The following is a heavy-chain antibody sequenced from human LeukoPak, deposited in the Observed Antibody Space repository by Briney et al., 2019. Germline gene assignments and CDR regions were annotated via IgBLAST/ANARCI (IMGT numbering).Heavy chain of an antibody. CDR1: GVSISSYY. CDR3: ARQCYYDSSGYYCFDP. V-gene: IGHV4-4*09. D-gene: IGHD3-22*01. J-gene: IGHJ5*02. Sequence: SETLSLTCTVSGVSISSYYWSWIRQPPGKGLEWIGYIYTSGSTNYNPSLKSRVTISVDTSKNQFSLKLSSVTAADTAVYYCARQCYYDSSGYYCFDPWGQGTLVTVSS. CDR2: IYTSGST.